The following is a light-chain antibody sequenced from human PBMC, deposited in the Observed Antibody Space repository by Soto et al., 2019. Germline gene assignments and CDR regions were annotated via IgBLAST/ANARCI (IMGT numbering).Light chain of an antibody. V-gene: IGKV3-15*01. Sequence: EIEMTQSPATLSVSPGERAALSCRASQSVSSNFAWYQQKPGQAPRLLIYGTSTRATGIPARFSGSGSGTEFSLTISSLQSEDFAVYYCQQYNKWPYTFGQGTKLEIK. J-gene: IGKJ2*01. CDR3: QQYNKWPYT. CDR1: QSVSSN. CDR2: GTS.